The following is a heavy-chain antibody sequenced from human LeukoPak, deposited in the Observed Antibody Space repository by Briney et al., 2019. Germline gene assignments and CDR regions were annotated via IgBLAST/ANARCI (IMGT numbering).Heavy chain of an antibody. CDR2: ISGSGGGT. V-gene: IGHV3-23*01. D-gene: IGHD4-23*01. CDR3: AKGTTVVTHYFDY. J-gene: IGHJ4*02. CDR1: GFTFSNYA. Sequence: GGSLRLSCAASGFTFSNYAMTWVRQAPGKGLEWVSSISGSGGGTYYPDSVKGRFTISRDNSKNTLYLQMNSLRAEDTAVYYCAKGTTVVTHYFDYWGQGTLVTVSS.